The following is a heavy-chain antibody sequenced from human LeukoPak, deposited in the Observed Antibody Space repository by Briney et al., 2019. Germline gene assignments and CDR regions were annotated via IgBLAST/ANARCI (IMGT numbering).Heavy chain of an antibody. CDR1: GFTFSSSA. CDR3: ANTILLGYYYDMDV. D-gene: IGHD3-3*01. V-gene: IGHV3-23*01. J-gene: IGHJ6*02. CDR2: ISNNGGYT. Sequence: GGSLRLSCAAPGFTFSSSAMSWVRQAPGKGLEWVSAISNNGGYTYYADSVQGRFTISRDNSKSTLCLQMNSLRAEDTAVYYCANTILLGYYYDMDVWGQGTTVTVSS.